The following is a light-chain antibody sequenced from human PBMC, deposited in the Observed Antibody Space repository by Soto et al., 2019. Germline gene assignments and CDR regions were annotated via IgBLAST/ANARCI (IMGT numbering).Light chain of an antibody. V-gene: IGKV1-5*03. CDR1: QSISYS. Sequence: DIQMTQSPSTLSASVGDRVTITCRASQSISYSLAWYQQKPGKAPKLLIYKASILESGVPSRFSGSGSGTEFTLTISSLQPDDFATFYCQHSNSYPYTFGQGTKLEIK. CDR3: QHSNSYPYT. CDR2: KAS. J-gene: IGKJ2*01.